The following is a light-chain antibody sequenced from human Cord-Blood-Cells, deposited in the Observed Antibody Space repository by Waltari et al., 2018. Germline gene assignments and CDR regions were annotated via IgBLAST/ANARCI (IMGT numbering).Light chain of an antibody. J-gene: IGKJ3*01. CDR3: QQSYSTLQFT. V-gene: IGKV1-39*01. CDR2: AAS. CDR1: QSISSY. Sequence: DIQMTPSPSSLSASVVDRITITCRASQSISSYLNWYQQKPGKAPKLLIYAASSLQSGVPSRFSGSGSGTDVTLTISSLQPEDFATYYCQQSYSTLQFTFGPGTKVDIK.